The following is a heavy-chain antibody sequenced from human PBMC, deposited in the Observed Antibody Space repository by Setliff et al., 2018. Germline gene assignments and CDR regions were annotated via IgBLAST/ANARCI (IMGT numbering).Heavy chain of an antibody. CDR1: GGTFSSYA. CDR2: INTNTGNP. V-gene: IGHV7-4-1*02. J-gene: IGHJ3*02. CDR3: ARVNDHYYDSSGGSTYYADSVKGRFTISRDNSKNTLYLQMNSLRAEDTAVYYCANPLGGEWGPWDAFDI. D-gene: IGHD3-22*01. Sequence: ASVKVSCKASGGTFSSYAISWVRQAPGQGLEWMGGINTNTGNPTYAQGFTGRFVFSLDTSVSTAYLQISSLKAEDTAVYYCARVNDHYYDSSGGSTYYADSVKGRFTISRDNSKNTLYLQMNSLRAEDTAVYYCANPLGGEWGPWDAFDIWGQGTMVTVSS.